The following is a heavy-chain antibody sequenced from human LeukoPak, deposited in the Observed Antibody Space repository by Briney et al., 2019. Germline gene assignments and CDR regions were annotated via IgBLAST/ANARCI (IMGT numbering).Heavy chain of an antibody. CDR2: ITTDESST. J-gene: IGHJ4*02. Sequence: GGSLRLSCAASGFTISNYWLHWVRQPPGKGLVWVSRITTDESSTHYAASVNGRFTISRDNAKSTVYLQMNSLTPEDTAVYYCARDGGTSTPFDYWGQGTLVTVSS. V-gene: IGHV3-74*01. CDR3: ARDGGTSTPFDY. D-gene: IGHD2-15*01. CDR1: GFTISNYW.